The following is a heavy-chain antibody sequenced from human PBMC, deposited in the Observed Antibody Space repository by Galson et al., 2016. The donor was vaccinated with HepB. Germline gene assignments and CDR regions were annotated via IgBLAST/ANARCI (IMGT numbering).Heavy chain of an antibody. CDR1: GFAFTTSA. Sequence: SVKVSCKASGFAFTTSAVQWVRQARGQRLEWIGWIVVGSGNTNYAQRFQDRVIMTRDMSTGTAHMELSSLRSEDTAVYYCATERMPLNYYGMDVWGQGTTVAVSS. CDR2: IVVGSGNT. D-gene: IGHD2-2*01. CDR3: ATERMPLNYYGMDV. V-gene: IGHV1-58*01. J-gene: IGHJ6*02.